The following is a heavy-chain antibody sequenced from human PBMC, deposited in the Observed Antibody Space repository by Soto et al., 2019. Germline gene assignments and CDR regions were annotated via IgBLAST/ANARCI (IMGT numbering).Heavy chain of an antibody. CDR3: AKAKYSSGWFDY. V-gene: IGHV3-23*01. D-gene: IGHD6-19*01. J-gene: IGHJ4*02. Sequence: GGSLRLSCAASGFTFSSYAMSWVRQAPGKGLEWVSAISGSGGSTCYADSVKGRFTISRDNSKNTLYLQMNSLRAEDTAVYYCAKAKYSSGWFDYWGQGTLVTDSS. CDR2: ISGSGGST. CDR1: GFTFSSYA.